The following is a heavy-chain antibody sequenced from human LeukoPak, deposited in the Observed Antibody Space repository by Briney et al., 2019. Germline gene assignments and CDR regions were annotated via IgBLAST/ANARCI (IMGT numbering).Heavy chain of an antibody. Sequence: GGSLRLSCAAPGFTFSSYAMHWVRQAPGKGLEWVAVISYDGSNKYYADSAKGRFTISRDNSKNTLYLQMNSLRAEDTAVYYCARASNYDSSGYYYPLFDYWGQGTLVTVSS. CDR2: ISYDGSNK. CDR3: ARASNYDSSGYYYPLFDY. V-gene: IGHV3-30*04. CDR1: GFTFSSYA. D-gene: IGHD3-22*01. J-gene: IGHJ4*02.